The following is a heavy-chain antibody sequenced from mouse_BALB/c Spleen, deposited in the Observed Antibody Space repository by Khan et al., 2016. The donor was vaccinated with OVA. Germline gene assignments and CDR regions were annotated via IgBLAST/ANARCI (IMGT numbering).Heavy chain of an antibody. D-gene: IGHD6-2*01. Sequence: QIQLVQSGPELKKPGETVKISCKASGYTFTNYGMNWVKQAPGKGLKWMGWINTYNGEPTYADDFKGRVVFSLETSASTAYLQIGYLKNEDITTNFWARISSYWYSDVWGAGTTVTVSS. CDR1: GYTFTNYG. J-gene: IGHJ1*01. CDR3: ARISSYWYSDV. V-gene: IGHV9-1*02. CDR2: INTYNGEP.